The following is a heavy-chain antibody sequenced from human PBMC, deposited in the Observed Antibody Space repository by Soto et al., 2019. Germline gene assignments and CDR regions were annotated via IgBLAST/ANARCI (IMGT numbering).Heavy chain of an antibody. CDR1: GFTFSTYG. Sequence: QVQLVESGGGVVQPGRSLRLSCAASGFTFSTYGMHWVRQAPGKGLEWVAIIYYDGTNRNHADSVKSPFTISRDNSKNTLHLQMSSLRAEDTAVYYCAKAQSGYDHYAMDVWGQGTAVTVSS. D-gene: IGHD3-3*01. CDR3: AKAQSGYDHYAMDV. J-gene: IGHJ6*02. CDR2: IYYDGTNR. V-gene: IGHV3-30*18.